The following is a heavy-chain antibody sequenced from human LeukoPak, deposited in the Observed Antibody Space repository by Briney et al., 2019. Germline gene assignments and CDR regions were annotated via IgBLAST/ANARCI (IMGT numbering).Heavy chain of an antibody. Sequence: PGGSLRLSCAASGFTFSSYGMHWVRQAPGKGLEWVAFIRYDGSNKYYADSVKGRFTISRDNSKNTLYLQMNSLRAEDTAVYYCAKEDAARILDAFDIWGQGTMVTVSS. CDR3: AKEDAARILDAFDI. CDR1: GFTFSSYG. CDR2: IRYDGSNK. J-gene: IGHJ3*02. D-gene: IGHD6-6*01. V-gene: IGHV3-30*02.